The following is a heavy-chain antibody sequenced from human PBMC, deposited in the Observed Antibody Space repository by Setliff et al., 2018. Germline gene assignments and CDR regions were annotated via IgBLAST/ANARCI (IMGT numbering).Heavy chain of an antibody. Sequence: SLTCTVSGVSITNSDYYWGWIRQPPGKGLEWIGRIYAKGGTLEGGTSYSPSLKSRVTISLDTSRSQFSLRLTSLTAADTAVYYCASPRRDDLDSPFDPFEIWGHGTKVTVSS. D-gene: IGHD3-3*01. CDR3: ASPRRDDLDSPFDPFEI. J-gene: IGHJ3*02. CDR2: IYAKGGTLEGGT. V-gene: IGHV4-39*01. CDR1: GVSITNSDYY.